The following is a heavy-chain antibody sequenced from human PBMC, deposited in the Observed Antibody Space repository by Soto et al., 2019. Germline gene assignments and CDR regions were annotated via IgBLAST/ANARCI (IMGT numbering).Heavy chain of an antibody. D-gene: IGHD6-19*01. Sequence: GGSLRLSCAASGFTFSSYAMHWVRQAPGKGLEWVAVISYDGSNKYYADSVKGRFTISRDNSKNTLYLQMNSLRAEDTAVYYCARDCSRLSLIAVAGNDGFDIWGQGTRVTVSS. J-gene: IGHJ3*02. V-gene: IGHV3-30-3*01. CDR1: GFTFSSYA. CDR2: ISYDGSNK. CDR3: ARDCSRLSLIAVAGNDGFDI.